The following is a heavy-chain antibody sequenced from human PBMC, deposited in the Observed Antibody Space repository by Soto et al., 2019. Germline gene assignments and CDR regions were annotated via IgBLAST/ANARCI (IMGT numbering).Heavy chain of an antibody. V-gene: IGHV3-74*01. CDR3: ARGGYQSTDWYLIAH. CDR1: GSTFSGYW. Sequence: GGSLRLSCAASGSTFSGYWMYWVRQSPGKGLVWVSRIDGDGTSTGYADSVKGRFTSSRDNARNSLYLQLNSLRAEDTAVYYCARGGYQSTDWYLIAHWGQGTLVTVSS. CDR2: IDGDGTST. D-gene: IGHD3-22*01. J-gene: IGHJ4*02.